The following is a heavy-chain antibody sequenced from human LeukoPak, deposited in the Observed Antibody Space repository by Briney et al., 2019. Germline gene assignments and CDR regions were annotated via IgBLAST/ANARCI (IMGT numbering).Heavy chain of an antibody. Sequence: GGSLRLSCAASGFTFSSYAMHWVRQAPGKGLEWVAVISYEGSNKYYADSVKGRFTISRDNSKNTLFLQMNSLRAEDTAVYYCAKARCSGNSCFLIDYWGQGTLVTVSS. D-gene: IGHD2-2*01. J-gene: IGHJ4*02. CDR2: ISYEGSNK. V-gene: IGHV3-30-3*01. CDR1: GFTFSSYA. CDR3: AKARCSGNSCFLIDY.